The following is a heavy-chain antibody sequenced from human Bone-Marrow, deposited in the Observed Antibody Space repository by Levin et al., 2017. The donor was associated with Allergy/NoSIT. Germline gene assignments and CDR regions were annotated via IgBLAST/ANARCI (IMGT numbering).Heavy chain of an antibody. D-gene: IGHD3-9*01. CDR1: GGSISSAGYH. Sequence: PSETLSLTCTVSGGSISSAGYHWNWIRQSPGKGLEWIGYISYRGTTYYNPSLKSRLTMSLDTSEQRFSLNLNSVTAADTAIYYCARLDGYYFDYWGQGTLVTVSS. V-gene: IGHV4-31*03. CDR3: ARLDGYYFDY. CDR2: ISYRGTT. J-gene: IGHJ4*02.